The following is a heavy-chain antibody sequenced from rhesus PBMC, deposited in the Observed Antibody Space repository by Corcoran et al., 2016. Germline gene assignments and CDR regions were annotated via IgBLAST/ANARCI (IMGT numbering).Heavy chain of an antibody. V-gene: IGHV4-73*01. CDR1: GGSISCYYY. D-gene: IGHD4-29*01. CDR3: ARDRGYGSSYPFDY. J-gene: IGHJ4*01. CDR2: IYGNSAST. Sequence: QVQLQQWGEGLVKPSETLSLTSAVYGGSISCYYYWSWIRQPPGKGLEWIGYIYGNSASTNYNPYLKNRVTISKDTSKNQFSLKLSAVTAADTAVYYCARDRGYGSSYPFDYWGQGVLVTVSS.